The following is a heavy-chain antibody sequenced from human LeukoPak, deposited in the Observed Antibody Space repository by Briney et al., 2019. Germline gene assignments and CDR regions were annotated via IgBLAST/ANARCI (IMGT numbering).Heavy chain of an antibody. D-gene: IGHD6-19*01. J-gene: IGHJ4*02. CDR2: IIPIFGTA. CDR1: VGTFSSYA. V-gene: IGHV1-69*13. Sequence: GASVNVSCKASVGTFSSYAISWVRQAPGQALEWTGGIIPIFGTANYAQKFQGRVTITADESTSTAYMELSSLRSEDTAVYYCAREGAVAGTGGYWGQGTLVTVSS. CDR3: AREGAVAGTGGY.